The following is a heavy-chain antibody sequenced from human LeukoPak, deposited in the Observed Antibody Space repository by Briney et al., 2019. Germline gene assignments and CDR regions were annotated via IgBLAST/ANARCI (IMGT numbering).Heavy chain of an antibody. D-gene: IGHD6-19*01. V-gene: IGHV3-23*01. CDR1: GFTFSSYA. J-gene: IGHJ4*02. CDR3: AKEIYSSGWDTPDY. Sequence: GGSLRLSCAASGFTFSSYAMSWVRQAPGKGLEWVSAISGSGGSTYYADSVKGRFTISRDNAKNSLYLQMNSLRAEDTALYYCAKEIYSSGWDTPDYWGQGTLVTVSS. CDR2: ISGSGGST.